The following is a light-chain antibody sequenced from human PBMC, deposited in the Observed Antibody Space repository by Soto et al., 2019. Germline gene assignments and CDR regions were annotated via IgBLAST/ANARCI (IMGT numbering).Light chain of an antibody. CDR2: DAS. Sequence: EIALTQSPATLSLSPGERATLSCRANRTVFNFLIWYQQKPCQAPRLLIYDASIRAADIPARSSGTGSGSDFRLTISSLVPEDFALYFCQQRANWPYTFGPGTKLEIK. CDR1: RTVFNF. J-gene: IGKJ2*01. CDR3: QQRANWPYT. V-gene: IGKV3-11*01.